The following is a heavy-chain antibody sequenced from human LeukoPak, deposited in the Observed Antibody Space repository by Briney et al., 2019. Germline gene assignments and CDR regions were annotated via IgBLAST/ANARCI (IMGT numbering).Heavy chain of an antibody. Sequence: GGSLRLSCVGSGFTINSNSMSWVRQAPGKGLEWVSVIYSGGSTYYADSVKGRFTISRDNSKNTLYLQMNSLRAEDTAVYFCVRHDSSGYYFVYWGQGTLVTVSS. D-gene: IGHD3-22*01. CDR2: IYSGGST. CDR3: VRHDSSGYYFVY. J-gene: IGHJ4*02. CDR1: GFTINSNS. V-gene: IGHV3-53*01.